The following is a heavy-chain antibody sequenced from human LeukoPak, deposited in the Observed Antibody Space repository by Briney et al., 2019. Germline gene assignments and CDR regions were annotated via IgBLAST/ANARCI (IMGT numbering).Heavy chain of an antibody. D-gene: IGHD3-3*02. J-gene: IGHJ5*02. CDR2: IRDDGSEK. Sequence: PGESLRLSCAASGFTFSNHWMSWVRQAPGKGLEWVANIRDDGSEKYYADSVKGRFTVSRDNVKNSLFLQMNSLRVDDTAVYYCAKSGSSVFWSWGQGTLVTVSS. V-gene: IGHV3-7*03. CDR3: AKSGSSVFWS. CDR1: GFTFSNHW.